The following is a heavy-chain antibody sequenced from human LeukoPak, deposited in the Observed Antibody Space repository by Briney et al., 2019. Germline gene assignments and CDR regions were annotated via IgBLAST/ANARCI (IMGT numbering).Heavy chain of an antibody. CDR2: INPNSGGT. Sequence: ASVKVSCKASGYTFTGYYMHWVRQAPGQGLEWMGWINPNSGGTNYAQKFQGRVTMTRDTSISTAYKELSRLRSDDTAVYYCARVFVKRDAFDIWGQGTMVTVSS. D-gene: IGHD3-16*02. CDR3: ARVFVKRDAFDI. CDR1: GYTFTGYY. J-gene: IGHJ3*02. V-gene: IGHV1-2*02.